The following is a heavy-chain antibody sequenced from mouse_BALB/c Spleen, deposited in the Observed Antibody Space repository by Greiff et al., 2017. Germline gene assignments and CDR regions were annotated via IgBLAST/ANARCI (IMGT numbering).Heavy chain of an antibody. V-gene: IGHV2-6-7*01. CDR3: AREGRYYGSSYLAY. CDR2: IWGDGST. CDR1: GFSLTGYG. D-gene: IGHD1-1*01. Sequence: QVQLKESGPGLVAPSQSLSITCTVSGFSLTGYGVNWVRQPPGKGLEWLGMIWGDGSTDYNSALKSRLSISKDNSKSQVFLKMNSLQTDDTARYYCAREGRYYGSSYLAYWGQGTLVTVSA. J-gene: IGHJ3*01.